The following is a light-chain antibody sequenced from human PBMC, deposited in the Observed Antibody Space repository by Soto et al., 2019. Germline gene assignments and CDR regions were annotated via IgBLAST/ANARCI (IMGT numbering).Light chain of an antibody. J-gene: IGKJ4*01. V-gene: IGKV1-9*01. Sequence: IQLTQSRSSLSSSVGDIVTVTCRASEDITNYLAWYQQKVGKAPKLLIYDASTLHSGVPSRFSGSGSGTDFTLTISGLQPEDFATYYCQQLTRYPSTFGGGTKVDIK. CDR3: QQLTRYPST. CDR2: DAS. CDR1: EDITNY.